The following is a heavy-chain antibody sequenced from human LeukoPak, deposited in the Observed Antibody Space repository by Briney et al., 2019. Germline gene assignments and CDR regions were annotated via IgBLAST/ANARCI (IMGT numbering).Heavy chain of an antibody. Sequence: PGGSLRLSCAASGFTFSSYAMSWVRQAPGKGLEWVSAISGSGGSTYYADSVKGRFTISRDNSKNALYLQMNSLRAEDTAVYYCAKVRATVVTGLVGYWGQGTLVTVSS. V-gene: IGHV3-23*01. D-gene: IGHD4-23*01. CDR3: AKVRATVVTGLVGY. CDR1: GFTFSSYA. J-gene: IGHJ4*02. CDR2: ISGSGGST.